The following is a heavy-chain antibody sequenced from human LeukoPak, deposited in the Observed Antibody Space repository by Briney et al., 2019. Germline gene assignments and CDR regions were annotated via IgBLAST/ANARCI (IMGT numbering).Heavy chain of an antibody. CDR2: FNPNSGGT. J-gene: IGHJ6*03. Sequence: ASVKVSCKASGYTFTGYYMHWVRQAPGQGLEWMGWFNPNSGGTNYAQKFQGRVTMTRDTSISTAYMELSRLRSDDTAVYYCASTYSSSWGAYYYYYMDVWGKGTTVTVSS. D-gene: IGHD6-13*01. CDR1: GYTFTGYY. V-gene: IGHV1-2*02. CDR3: ASTYSSSWGAYYYYYMDV.